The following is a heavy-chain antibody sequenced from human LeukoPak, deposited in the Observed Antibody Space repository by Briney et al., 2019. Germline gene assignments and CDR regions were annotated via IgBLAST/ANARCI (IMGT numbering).Heavy chain of an antibody. J-gene: IGHJ4*02. D-gene: IGHD3-9*01. V-gene: IGHV4-38-2*02. CDR1: VYSISSGYY. CDR2: IYHSGNT. CDR3: ARVFDSGYFDWHFDH. Sequence: SETLSLTCTVSVYSISSGYYWGWIRQPPGKGLEWIGYIYHSGNTYYSPSFESRVTISVDASNNQFSLKLTSLTAADTAFYCCARVFDSGYFDWHFDHWGQGTLVTVPS.